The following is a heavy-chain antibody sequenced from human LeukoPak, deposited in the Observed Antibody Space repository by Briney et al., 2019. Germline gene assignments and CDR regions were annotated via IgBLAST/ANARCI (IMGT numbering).Heavy chain of an antibody. V-gene: IGHV3-53*01. CDR1: GXSVSYSY. CDR2: IYSGGTT. J-gene: IGHJ4*02. CDR3: AKGTGYSSGWAFDY. Sequence: PGGSLRLSCSASGXSVSYSYMSWVRQAPGKGLEWVSVIYSGGTTDYADSVKGRFTISRDNSKNTVYLQMNSLRADDTAVYYCAKGTGYSSGWAFDYWGQGTLVTVSS. D-gene: IGHD6-19*01.